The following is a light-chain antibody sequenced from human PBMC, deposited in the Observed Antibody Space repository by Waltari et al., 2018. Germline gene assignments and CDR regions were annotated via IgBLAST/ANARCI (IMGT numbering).Light chain of an antibody. CDR1: SSNVGVYNY. J-gene: IGLJ3*02. V-gene: IGLV2-11*01. CDR3: CSYAGSYTWV. CDR2: DVS. Sequence: QSALTQPRSVSGSPGQSVTISCTGTSSNVGVYNYVSWYQQHPGKAPNVMIYDVSKPPSGVPDRYSGSKSGNTASLTISGLQTEDEADYYCCSYAGSYTWVFGGGTRLTVL.